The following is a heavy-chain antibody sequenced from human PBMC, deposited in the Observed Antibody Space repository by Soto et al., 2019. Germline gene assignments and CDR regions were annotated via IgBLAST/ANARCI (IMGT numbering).Heavy chain of an antibody. CDR1: GISISTDY. D-gene: IGHD7-27*01. J-gene: IGHJ4*02. CDR2: IYYGGST. V-gene: IGHV4-59*08. CDR3: AKNWNWGSLVH. Sequence: SETLSLTCTVSGISISTDYWSWIRQSPWKGLEWSVFIYYGGSTNYNPSLKSRVTISVDTPKNQFSLKLSSVTAADTAVYYCAKNWNWGSLVHWGQGTLVTVSS.